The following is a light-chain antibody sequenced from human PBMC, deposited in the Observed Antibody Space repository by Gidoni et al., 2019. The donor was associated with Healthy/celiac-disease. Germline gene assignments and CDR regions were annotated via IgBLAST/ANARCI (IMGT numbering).Light chain of an antibody. V-gene: IGKV1-13*02. CDR1: QGISSA. CDR3: QQFNSYPIT. CDR2: DAS. Sequence: IQLTQSPSSLSASVGDRVTITCRASQGISSALAWYQQKPGKAPKLMIYDASSLESGVPSRFSGSGEGTEFTLTISSLQPEDFANYYCQQFNSYPITFGQGTRLEIK. J-gene: IGKJ5*01.